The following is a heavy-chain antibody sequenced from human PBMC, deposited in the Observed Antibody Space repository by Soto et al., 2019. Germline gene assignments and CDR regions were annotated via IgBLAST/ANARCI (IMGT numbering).Heavy chain of an antibody. J-gene: IGHJ4*02. Sequence: SETMSLTCTVSGGTINIYYWSWIRQPPGKGLEWIGYTYHSGSTNYNPSLKSRVTISVDTSKNQFSLKLSSVTAADTAVYYCARSDGRYWGQGTLVTVSS. CDR3: ARSDGRY. CDR1: GGTINIYY. CDR2: TYHSGST. V-gene: IGHV4-59*12.